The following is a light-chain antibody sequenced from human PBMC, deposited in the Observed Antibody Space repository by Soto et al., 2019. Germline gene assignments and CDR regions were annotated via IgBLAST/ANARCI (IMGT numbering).Light chain of an antibody. Sequence: AIRMTQSPSSLSASTGDRVTITCRASQGISSYLAWYQQKPGKAPKLLIYAASTLQSGVPSRFSGSGSGTDFTLTISSLQSEDFATYYCRQYYSYPPLTFGGGTKVEIK. CDR3: RQYYSYPPLT. V-gene: IGKV1-8*01. J-gene: IGKJ4*01. CDR2: AAS. CDR1: QGISSY.